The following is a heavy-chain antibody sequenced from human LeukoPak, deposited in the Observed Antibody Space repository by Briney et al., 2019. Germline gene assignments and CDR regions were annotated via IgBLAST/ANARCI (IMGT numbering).Heavy chain of an antibody. CDR2: ISAYNGNT. CDR1: GYTFTSYG. V-gene: IGHV1-18*01. CDR3: ARGHRRFTGCYPSVY. D-gene: IGHD3-3*01. Sequence: VASVKVSCKASGYTFTSYGISWVRQAPGQGLEWMGWISAYNGNTNYAQKLQGRVTMTTDTSTCTAYMELRSLRSDDTAVYYCARGHRRFTGCYPSVYWGQGTLVTVSS. J-gene: IGHJ4*02.